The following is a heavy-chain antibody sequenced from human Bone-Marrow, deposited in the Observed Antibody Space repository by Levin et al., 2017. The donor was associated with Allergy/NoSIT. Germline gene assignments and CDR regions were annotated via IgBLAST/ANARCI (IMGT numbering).Heavy chain of an antibody. CDR2: INPNTGGT. CDR1: GYTFTDYY. Sequence: ASVKVSCKASGYTFTDYYMHWVRQVPGQGLEWMGRINPNTGGTNYARKFQGRVTMAGDTSISTAYLELRSLRSDDSAVYYCARAEITSLQYFDSRGQGALVTVSS. D-gene: IGHD1-20*01. CDR3: ARAEITSLQYFDS. V-gene: IGHV1-2*06. J-gene: IGHJ4*02.